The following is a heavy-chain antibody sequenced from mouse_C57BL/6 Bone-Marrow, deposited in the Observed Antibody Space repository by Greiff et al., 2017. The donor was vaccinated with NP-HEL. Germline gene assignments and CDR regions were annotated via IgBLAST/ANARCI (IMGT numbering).Heavy chain of an antibody. D-gene: IGHD2-2*01. Sequence: QVQLQQPGAELVKPGASVKLSCKASGYTFTSYWMHWVKQRPGQGLEWIGLIHPNSGSTNYNEKFKSKATLTVDKSSSTAYMQLSSLTSEVTAVYYCERSGIYYGYDGDPYKFDYWGQGTTLTVSS. CDR1: GYTFTSYW. CDR3: ERSGIYYGYDGDPYKFDY. J-gene: IGHJ2*01. CDR2: IHPNSGST. V-gene: IGHV1-64*01.